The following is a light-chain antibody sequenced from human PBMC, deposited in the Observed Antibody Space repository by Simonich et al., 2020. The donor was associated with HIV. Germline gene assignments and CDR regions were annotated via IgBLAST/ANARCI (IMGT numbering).Light chain of an antibody. CDR1: QSISSY. CDR3: QQYDSYPWT. J-gene: IGKJ1*01. Sequence: DIQMTQSPSSLSASVRDRVTLTCRASQSISSYLNWYQQKPGKAPKLLIYKGSTLKSGVPSRFSGSGSGTEFTLTISSQQPDDFATYYCQQYDSYPWTFGQGTKVEIK. CDR2: KGS. V-gene: IGKV1-5*03.